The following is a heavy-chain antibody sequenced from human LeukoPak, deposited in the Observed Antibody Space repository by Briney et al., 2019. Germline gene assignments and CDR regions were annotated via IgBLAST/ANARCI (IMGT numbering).Heavy chain of an antibody. CDR2: ISGNSAYI. CDR3: ARASSGYGLNYYYYYYMDV. J-gene: IGHJ6*03. V-gene: IGHV3-21*01. CDR1: GFTGSRES. D-gene: IGHD5-12*01. Sequence: GGSRRRSCAASGFTGSRESMDWGRKAQGKGLEWVSFISGNSAYIYYADSVKGRFTISRDNAKNSLYLQMNSLRAEDTAVYYCARASSGYGLNYYYYYYMDVWGKGTTVTVSS.